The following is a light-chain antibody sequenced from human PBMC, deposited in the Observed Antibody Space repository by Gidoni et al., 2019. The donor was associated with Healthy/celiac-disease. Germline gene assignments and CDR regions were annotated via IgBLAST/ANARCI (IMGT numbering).Light chain of an antibody. CDR3: QQYGSSPYT. CDR1: QSVSSSY. J-gene: IGKJ2*01. Sequence: IVLPQSPGTLSLSPGERAPLSCRASQSVSSSYLAWYQQKPGQAPRLRIYGASSRATGIPDRCSGSGSGTDFTLTISRLEPEDFAVYYCQQYGSSPYTFGQGTKLEIK. CDR2: GAS. V-gene: IGKV3-20*01.